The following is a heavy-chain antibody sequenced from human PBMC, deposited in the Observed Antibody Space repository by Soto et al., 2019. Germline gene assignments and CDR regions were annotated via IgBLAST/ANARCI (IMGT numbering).Heavy chain of an antibody. Sequence: QESGPGLVKPSQTLSLTCTVSGGSISSGGYYWSWIRQHPGKGLEWIGYIYYSGSTYYNPSPNSRVTISVDASKNQFSLKLSSVTAADTAVYYCARDRGDYDSSGYSHYYYGMDVWGQGTTVTVSS. CDR2: IYYSGST. J-gene: IGHJ6*02. V-gene: IGHV4-31*03. D-gene: IGHD3-22*01. CDR3: ARDRGDYDSSGYSHYYYGMDV. CDR1: GGSISSGGYY.